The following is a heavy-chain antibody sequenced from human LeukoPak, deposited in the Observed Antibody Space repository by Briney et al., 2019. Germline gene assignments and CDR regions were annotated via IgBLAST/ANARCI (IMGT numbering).Heavy chain of an antibody. CDR2: IHYTGNT. J-gene: IGHJ5*02. CDR1: GGSISTYY. Sequence: SGTLSLTCAVSGGSISTYYWSWIRQPPGKGLEWIGYIHYTGNTNYNPSLKSRVTISLDTSKNQFSLKLSSVTAADTAVYYCAREGTGASRWFDPWGQGTLATVSS. V-gene: IGHV4-59*01. D-gene: IGHD1-26*01. CDR3: AREGTGASRWFDP.